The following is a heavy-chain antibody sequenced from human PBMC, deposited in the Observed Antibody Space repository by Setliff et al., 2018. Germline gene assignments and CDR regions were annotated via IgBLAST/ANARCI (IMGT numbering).Heavy chain of an antibody. CDR1: GYTFISYG. CDR3: ARVLFHCSSTSCYLDAFHI. V-gene: IGHV1-18*01. CDR2: ISAYNGNT. Sequence: ASVKVSCKASGYTFISYGISWVRQAPGQGLEWMGWISAYNGNTNYAQKLQGRVTMTTDTSTSTAYMELRSLRSDDTAVYYCARVLFHCSSTSCYLDAFHIWGQGTMVTVSS. D-gene: IGHD2-2*01. J-gene: IGHJ3*02.